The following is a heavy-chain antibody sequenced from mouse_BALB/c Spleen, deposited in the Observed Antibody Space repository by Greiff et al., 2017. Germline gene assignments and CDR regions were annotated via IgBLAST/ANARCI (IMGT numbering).Heavy chain of an antibody. CDR2: INPSTGYT. J-gene: IGHJ4*01. CDR1: GYTFTSYW. D-gene: IGHD1-1*01. CDR3: AFTTVVARDYAMDY. V-gene: IGHV1-7*01. Sequence: QVQLQQSGAELAKPGASVKMSCKASGYTFTSYWMHWVQQRPGQGLEWIGYINPSTGYTEYNQKFKDKATLTADKSSSTAYMQLSSLTSEDSAVYYCAFTTVVARDYAMDYWGQGTSVTVSS.